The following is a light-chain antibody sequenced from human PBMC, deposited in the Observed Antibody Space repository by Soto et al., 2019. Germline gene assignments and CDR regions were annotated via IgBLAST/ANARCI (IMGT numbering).Light chain of an antibody. Sequence: DIVLTQSPGTLSLSPGERATLSCRASQSVSSSYLAWYQQKPGQAPRLLIYGASNRATGIPDRFSGSGSGTDFTLTISRLEPEDFATYFCQQSDTTPYTFGQGTILEI. J-gene: IGKJ2*01. CDR3: QQSDTTPYT. V-gene: IGKV3-20*01. CDR1: QSVSSSY. CDR2: GAS.